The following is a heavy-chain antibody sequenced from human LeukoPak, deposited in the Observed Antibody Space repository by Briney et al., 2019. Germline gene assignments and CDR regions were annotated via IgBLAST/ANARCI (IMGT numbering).Heavy chain of an antibody. D-gene: IGHD3-22*01. CDR2: IYSSGSS. CDR3: ARLDYYDSSGQTTD. Sequence: SETLSLTCTVSGGSITSGSYYWGWIRQPPGKGLEWIGSIYSSGSSYYNPSLKSRVTMSVDTSKNHFSLKLRSVTAADTAVYYCARLDYYDSSGQTTDWGQGTLVTVSS. CDR1: GGSITSGSYY. V-gene: IGHV4-39*02. J-gene: IGHJ4*02.